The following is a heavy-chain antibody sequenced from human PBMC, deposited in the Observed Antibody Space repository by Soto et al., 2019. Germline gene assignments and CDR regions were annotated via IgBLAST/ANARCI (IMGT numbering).Heavy chain of an antibody. CDR1: GGSISSSSYY. V-gene: IGHV4-39*01. J-gene: IGHJ4*02. CDR3: ARQAIMITFGGVIVT. D-gene: IGHD3-16*02. CDR2: IYYSGST. Sequence: QLQLQESGPGLAKPSETLSLTCTVSGGSISSSSYYWGWIRQPPGKGLEWIGSIYYSGSTYYNPSLKSRVTISVDTSKNQFSLKLSSVTAADTAVYYCARQAIMITFGGVIVTWGQGTLVTVSS.